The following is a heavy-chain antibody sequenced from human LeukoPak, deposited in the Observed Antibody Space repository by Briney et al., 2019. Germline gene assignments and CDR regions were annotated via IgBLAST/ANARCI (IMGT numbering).Heavy chain of an antibody. D-gene: IGHD6-13*01. V-gene: IGHV1-69*13. CDR2: IIPIFGTA. Sequence: GASVKVSCKASGGTFSSYAISWVRQAPGQGLEWMGGIIPIFGTANYAQKFQGRVTITADESTSTAYMELSSLRSEDTAVYYCARDPLGRAAAGNWFDPWGQGTLVTVSS. J-gene: IGHJ5*02. CDR3: ARDPLGRAAAGNWFDP. CDR1: GGTFSSYA.